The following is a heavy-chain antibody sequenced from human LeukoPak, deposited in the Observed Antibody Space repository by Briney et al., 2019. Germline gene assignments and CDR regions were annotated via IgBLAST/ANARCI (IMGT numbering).Heavy chain of an antibody. V-gene: IGHV1-8*01. J-gene: IGHJ4*02. D-gene: IGHD6-13*01. Sequence: ASVKVSCKASGYTFTSYDINWVPQATGQGLEWMGWMNPNSGNTGYAQKFQGRVTMTRNTSISTAYMELSSLRSEDTAVYYCARGEAPLGSSSWGAWGQGTLVTVSS. CDR1: GYTFTSYD. CDR2: MNPNSGNT. CDR3: ARGEAPLGSSSWGA.